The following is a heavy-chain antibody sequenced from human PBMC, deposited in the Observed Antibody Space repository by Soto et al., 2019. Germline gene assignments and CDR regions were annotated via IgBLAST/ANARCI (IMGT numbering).Heavy chain of an antibody. D-gene: IGHD1-26*01. Sequence: QVQLVQSGPEVKKPGASVKVSCKVSGYTITELSIHWVRQDPEKGLEWMGGYDPEKGEKVYTQRFQRRVTMTEDSSTDTAYMELGSLRSDDTAVYYCATGDRGRYDYFDYWGQGTLVTVSS. CDR3: ATGDRGRYDYFDY. V-gene: IGHV1-24*01. CDR2: YDPEKGEK. CDR1: GYTITELS. J-gene: IGHJ4*02.